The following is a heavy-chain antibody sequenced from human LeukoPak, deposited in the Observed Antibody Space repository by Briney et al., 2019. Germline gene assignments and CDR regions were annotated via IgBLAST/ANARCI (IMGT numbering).Heavy chain of an antibody. J-gene: IGHJ4*02. CDR1: GFTFSTYA. V-gene: IGHV3-23*01. CDR3: AKGESSNWYYLDY. D-gene: IGHD6-13*01. Sequence: PGGSLRLSCAASGFTFSTYAMNWVRQAPGKGLGWVSALSGSAGSTYYADSVKGRFTISRDNSKNTLYLQMNSLRAEDTAVYYCAKGESSNWYYLDYWGQGTLVTVSS. CDR2: LSGSAGST.